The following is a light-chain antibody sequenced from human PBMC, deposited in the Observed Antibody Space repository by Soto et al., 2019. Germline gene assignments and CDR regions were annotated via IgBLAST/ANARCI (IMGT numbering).Light chain of an antibody. CDR2: KVS. V-gene: IGKV2-24*01. CDR3: MQATHYRPYT. Sequence: DIVMTQTPLSSPVTLGQPASISCKSSQSLLHSDGNTYLSWLHQRPGQPLRLLIYKVSNRFSGVPDRFSGSGAGTDFTLTISRVEAEDVGVYYCMQATHYRPYTFGQGTKLEIK. J-gene: IGKJ2*01. CDR1: QSLLHSDGNTY.